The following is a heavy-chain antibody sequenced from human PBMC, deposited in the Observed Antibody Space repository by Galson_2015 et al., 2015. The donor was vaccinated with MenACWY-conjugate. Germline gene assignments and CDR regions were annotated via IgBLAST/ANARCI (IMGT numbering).Heavy chain of an antibody. V-gene: IGHV2-70*11. CDR1: GFSLTTRGVC. CDR2: IDWDDDK. CDR3: ARAQSSNSVYFDS. J-gene: IGHJ4*02. D-gene: IGHD4-11*01. Sequence: PALVKPTQTLTLTCTFSGFSLTTRGVCICWIRQPPGKALEWLARIDWDDDKYYTSSLRTRLTISKDTSKNQVVLTMTNMDPVDTATYCCARAQSSNSVYFDSWGQGALVTVSS.